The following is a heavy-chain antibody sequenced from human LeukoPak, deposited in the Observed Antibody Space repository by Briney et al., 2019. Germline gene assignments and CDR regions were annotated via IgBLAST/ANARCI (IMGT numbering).Heavy chain of an antibody. Sequence: SETLSLTCTVSGGSISSGGYYWSWIRQHPGKGLEWIGYIYYSGSTYYNPSLKSRVTISVDTSKNQFSLKLSSVTAADTAVYYCARDSRYSSGGTRGDYFDYWGQGTLVTVSS. CDR2: IYYSGST. CDR1: GGSISSGGYY. J-gene: IGHJ4*02. V-gene: IGHV4-31*03. D-gene: IGHD6-19*01. CDR3: ARDSRYSSGGTRGDYFDY.